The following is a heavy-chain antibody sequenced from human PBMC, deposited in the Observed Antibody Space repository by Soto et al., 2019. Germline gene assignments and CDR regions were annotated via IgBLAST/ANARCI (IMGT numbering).Heavy chain of an antibody. CDR1: GGTFSSYA. D-gene: IGHD5-12*01. V-gene: IGHV1-69*12. Sequence: QVQLVQSGAEVKKPGSSVKVSCKAFGGTFSSYAISWVRQAPGQGLEWMGGIIPIFGTANYAQKFQGRVTITADESTSTAYMELSSLRSEDTAVYYCARDLRDGYDNDHFDYWGQGTLVTVSS. J-gene: IGHJ4*02. CDR2: IIPIFGTA. CDR3: ARDLRDGYDNDHFDY.